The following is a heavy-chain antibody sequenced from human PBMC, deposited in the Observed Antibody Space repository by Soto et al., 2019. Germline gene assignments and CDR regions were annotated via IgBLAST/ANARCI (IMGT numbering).Heavy chain of an antibody. V-gene: IGHV3-30-3*01. CDR1: GFTFSSYA. CDR3: ARDKSPREQQLVLVVGSWFDP. CDR2: ISYDGSNK. D-gene: IGHD6-13*01. J-gene: IGHJ5*02. Sequence: QVQLVESGGGVVQPGRSLRLSCAASGFTFSSYAMHWVRQAPGKGLEWVAVISYDGSNKYYADSVKGRFTISRDNSKKTLYLQINSLRAEDTAVYYCARDKSPREQQLVLVVGSWFDPWGQGTLVTVSS.